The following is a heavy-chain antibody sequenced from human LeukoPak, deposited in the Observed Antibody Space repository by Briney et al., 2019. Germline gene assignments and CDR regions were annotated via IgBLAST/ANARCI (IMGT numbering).Heavy chain of an antibody. D-gene: IGHD3-9*01. J-gene: IGHJ4*02. CDR2: ISYDGSNK. CDR3: AKDLVGRYFDWLLPMPDY. V-gene: IGHV3-30*18. CDR1: GFTFSSYG. Sequence: PGRSLRLSCAASGFTFSSYGMHWVRQAPGKGLGWVAVISYDGSNKYYAGSVKGRFTISRDNSKNTLYLQMNSLRAEDTAVYYCAKDLVGRYFDWLLPMPDYWGQGTLVTVSS.